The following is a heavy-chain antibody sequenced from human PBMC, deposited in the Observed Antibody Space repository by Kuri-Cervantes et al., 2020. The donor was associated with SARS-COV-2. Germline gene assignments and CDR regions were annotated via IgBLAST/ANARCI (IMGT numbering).Heavy chain of an antibody. CDR3: AYDSSAFHFDY. CDR2: IHYSGNT. D-gene: IGHD3-22*01. V-gene: IGHV4-39*01. CDR1: GGPISSSSYY. J-gene: IGHJ4*02. Sequence: GSLRLSCTVSGGPISSSSYYWGWIRQPPGKGLEWIWSIHYSGNTHYSPSLKSRVTISVDTSKNQFSLKLNSVTAADTAVYYCAYDSSAFHFDYWGQGTLVTVSS.